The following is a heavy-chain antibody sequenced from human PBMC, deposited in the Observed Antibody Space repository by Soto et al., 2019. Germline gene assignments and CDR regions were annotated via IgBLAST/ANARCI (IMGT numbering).Heavy chain of an antibody. J-gene: IGHJ4*02. CDR3: APDLYFSRSGSLSPYYLDC. Sequence: QVYLVESGGGVVQPGKSLRLSCTVSGFTFPNFAMHWVRQAPGTGPEWVALISSDGNTKYYVDAVQGRFTISRDNSKNTLYLQMSGLRIADTAVFYCAPDLYFSRSGSLSPYYLDCWGEGTLVTVCS. V-gene: IGHV3-30*04. CDR1: GFTFPNFA. D-gene: IGHD3-10*01. CDR2: ISSDGNTK.